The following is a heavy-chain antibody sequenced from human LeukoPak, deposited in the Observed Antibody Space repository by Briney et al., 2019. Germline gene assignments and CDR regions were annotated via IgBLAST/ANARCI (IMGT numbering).Heavy chain of an antibody. CDR1: GYTFTSYD. J-gene: IGHJ6*02. V-gene: IGHV1-8*01. CDR2: MNPNSGNT. Sequence: APVKASCKASGYTFTSYDTNWVRQATGQGLEWMGWMNPNSGNTGYAQKFQGRVTMTRNTSISTAYMELSSLRSEDTAVYYCARKLNDFWSGYLHPTYYYYGMDVWGQGTTVTVSS. D-gene: IGHD3-3*01. CDR3: ARKLNDFWSGYLHPTYYYYGMDV.